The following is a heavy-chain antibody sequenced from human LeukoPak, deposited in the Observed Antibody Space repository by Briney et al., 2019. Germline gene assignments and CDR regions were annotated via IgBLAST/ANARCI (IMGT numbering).Heavy chain of an antibody. D-gene: IGHD3-3*01. CDR3: ARDRFQIGAYYGALDI. Sequence: PGGSLRLSCTASGFTFSDFALSWVRQAPGKGLEWVGFIRSNPHGGTREYAPSMKGRFTISRDDSQTVAYLQINSLQTEDASVYYCARDRFQIGAYYGALDIWGQGTMVTVAS. CDR2: IRSNPHGGTR. V-gene: IGHV3-49*04. CDR1: GFTFSDFA. J-gene: IGHJ3*02.